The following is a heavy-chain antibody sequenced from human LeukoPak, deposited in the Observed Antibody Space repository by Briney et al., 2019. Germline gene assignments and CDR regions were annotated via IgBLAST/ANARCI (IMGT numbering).Heavy chain of an antibody. CDR2: ISSSGSTI. Sequence: PGGSLRLSCAASGFTFSDYYMSWIRQAPGKGLEWVSYISSSGSTIYYADSVKGRFTISRDNAKNSLYLQMNSLRAEDTALYYCAKALAYYYDSSGYSWAFDIWGQGTMVTVSS. CDR3: AKALAYYYDSSGYSWAFDI. V-gene: IGHV3-11*01. J-gene: IGHJ3*02. CDR1: GFTFSDYY. D-gene: IGHD3-22*01.